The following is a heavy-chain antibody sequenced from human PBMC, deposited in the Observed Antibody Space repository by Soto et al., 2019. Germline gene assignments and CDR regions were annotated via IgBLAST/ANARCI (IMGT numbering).Heavy chain of an antibody. CDR3: VRPLYGAARMFDY. Sequence: PGESLKISCKGSGYEFNSYWISWVRQVPGEGLKWMGRIDPTDSYTDYNPSFQGHVTISTDKSIATVYLQWSNLEASDSGIYYCVRPLYGAARMFDYWGQGTLVTVSS. CDR1: GYEFNSYW. CDR2: IDPTDSYT. V-gene: IGHV5-10-1*01. J-gene: IGHJ4*02. D-gene: IGHD3-10*01.